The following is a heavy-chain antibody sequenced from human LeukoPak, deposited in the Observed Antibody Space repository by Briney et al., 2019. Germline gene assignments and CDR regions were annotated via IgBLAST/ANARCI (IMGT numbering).Heavy chain of an antibody. J-gene: IGHJ4*02. CDR2: ISSNGGST. Sequence: GGSLRLSCSASGFTFSSYAMHWVRQAPGKGLEYVSGISSNGGSTYYADSVKGRFTISRDNSKNTLYLQMNSLRSDDTAVYYCTKAQPPRHELGNFYFDYWGQGTLVTVSS. CDR1: GFTFSSYA. CDR3: TKAQPPRHELGNFYFDY. V-gene: IGHV3-64*04. D-gene: IGHD7-27*01.